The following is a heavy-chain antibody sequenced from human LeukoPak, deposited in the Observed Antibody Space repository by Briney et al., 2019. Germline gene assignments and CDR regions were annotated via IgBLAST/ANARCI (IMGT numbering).Heavy chain of an antibody. CDR3: ASSRMTRYSSSWYSDRSWFDP. Sequence: GGSLRLSCAASGFTFSSYWMHWVRQAPGKGLVWVSRINSDGSSTSYADPVKGRFTISRDNAKNTLYLQMNSLRAEDTAVYYCASSRMTRYSSSWYSDRSWFDPWGQGTLVTVSS. V-gene: IGHV3-74*01. J-gene: IGHJ5*02. CDR1: GFTFSSYW. CDR2: INSDGSST. D-gene: IGHD6-13*01.